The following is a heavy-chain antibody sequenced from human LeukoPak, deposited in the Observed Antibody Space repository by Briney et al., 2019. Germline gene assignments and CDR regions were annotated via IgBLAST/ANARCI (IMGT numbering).Heavy chain of an antibody. CDR1: GFTFSSYG. Sequence: PGGSLRLSCAASGFTFSSYGMHWVRQAPGKGLEWVAFIRYDGSNKYYADSVKGRFTISRDNSKNTLYLQMNSLRAEDTAVYYCAKDPASYYYDSSADTGYWGQGTLVTVSS. CDR3: AKDPASYYYDSSADTGY. J-gene: IGHJ4*02. D-gene: IGHD3-22*01. CDR2: IRYDGSNK. V-gene: IGHV3-30*02.